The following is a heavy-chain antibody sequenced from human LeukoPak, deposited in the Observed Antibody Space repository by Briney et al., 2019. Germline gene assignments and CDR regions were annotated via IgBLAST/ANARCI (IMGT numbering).Heavy chain of an antibody. D-gene: IGHD3-3*01. J-gene: IGHJ5*02. Sequence: PSETLSLTCTVSGGSISSHYWSWIRQPPGKGLEWIGYIYYSGSTNYNPSLKSRVTISVDTSKNQFSLKLSSVTAADAAVYYCARGLPYYDFSGRTTFDPWGQGTLVTVS. CDR2: IYYSGST. CDR3: ARGLPYYDFSGRTTFDP. V-gene: IGHV4-59*11. CDR1: GGSISSHY.